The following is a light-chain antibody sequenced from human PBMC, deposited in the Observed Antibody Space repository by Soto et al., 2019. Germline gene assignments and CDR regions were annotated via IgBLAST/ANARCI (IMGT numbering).Light chain of an antibody. CDR1: SSNIGSNT. CDR2: SNN. CDR3: VAWDDSLNAVV. V-gene: IGLV1-44*01. Sequence: QSVLTQPPSASGTPGQRVTISCSGSSSNIGSNTVNWYQQLPGTAPKLLIYSNNQRPSGVPDRFSGSKSDTSASLAISGLQSEDEADYYCVAWDDSLNAVVFGGGTKVTVL. J-gene: IGLJ2*01.